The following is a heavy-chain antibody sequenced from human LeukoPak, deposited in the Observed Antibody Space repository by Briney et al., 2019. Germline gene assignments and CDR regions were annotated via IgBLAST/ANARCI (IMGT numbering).Heavy chain of an antibody. Sequence: SETLSLTCTVSGGSISSYYWSWIRQPPGKGLEWIGYIYYSGSTNYNPSLKSRVTISVDTSKNQFSLKLSSVTAADTAVYYCARAARGVVPAAIGVFDYWGRGTLVTVSS. CDR3: ARAARGVVPAAIGVFDY. V-gene: IGHV4-59*01. J-gene: IGHJ4*02. CDR2: IYYSGST. CDR1: GGSISSYY. D-gene: IGHD2-2*02.